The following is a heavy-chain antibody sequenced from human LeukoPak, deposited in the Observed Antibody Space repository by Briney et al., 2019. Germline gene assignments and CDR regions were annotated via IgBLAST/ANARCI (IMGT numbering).Heavy chain of an antibody. Sequence: GGSLRRYCAGSGFTFSSYAMSWVRQAPGKGLEWVLAISGSGGSTYYADSVKGRFTISRDNSKNTLYLQMNSLRAEDTAVYYCAKDWFGELLPAFDYWGQGTLVTVSS. D-gene: IGHD3-10*01. J-gene: IGHJ4*02. CDR1: GFTFSSYA. CDR2: ISGSGGST. V-gene: IGHV3-23*01. CDR3: AKDWFGELLPAFDY.